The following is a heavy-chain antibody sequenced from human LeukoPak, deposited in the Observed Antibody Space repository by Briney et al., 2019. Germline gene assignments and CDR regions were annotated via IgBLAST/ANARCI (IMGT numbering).Heavy chain of an antibody. J-gene: IGHJ4*02. D-gene: IGHD2-2*01. CDR2: IQAKAYGGAT. CDR3: TRAPHPRCSSSGCYLDY. Sequence: GGSLRLSCSTSGFTFGDYAMSWVGQAPGKGLDWVGFIQAKAYGGATKYAASVNGRFSISRDDSQSIANLQMNDLKTEDTAVYYCTRAPHPRCSSSGCYLDYWGQGTLVTVSS. CDR1: GFTFGDYA. V-gene: IGHV3-49*04.